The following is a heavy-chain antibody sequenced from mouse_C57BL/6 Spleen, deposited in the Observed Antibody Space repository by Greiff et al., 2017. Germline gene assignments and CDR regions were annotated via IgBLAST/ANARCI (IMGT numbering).Heavy chain of an antibody. D-gene: IGHD2-1*01. CDR1: GYAFTNYL. J-gene: IGHJ2*01. CDR3: AREGYYGNSDY. Sequence: QVQLQQSGAELVRPGTSVKVSCKASGYAFTNYLIEWVKQGPGQGLEWIGVINPGSGGTNYNEKFKGKATLTADKSSSTAYMQLSSLTSEDSAVYVCAREGYYGNSDYWGQGTTLTVSS. V-gene: IGHV1-54*01. CDR2: INPGSGGT.